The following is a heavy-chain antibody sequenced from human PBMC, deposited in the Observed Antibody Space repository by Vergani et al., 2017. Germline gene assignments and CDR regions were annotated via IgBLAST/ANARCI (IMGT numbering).Heavy chain of an antibody. D-gene: IGHD3-10*01. CDR2: IYYSGRT. CDR3: AGSGITMVRGVIPDAFDI. CDR1: GGSISSGGYY. Sequence: QVQLQESGPGLVKPSQTLSLTCTVSGGSISSGGYYWSWIRQHPGKGLEWIGYIYYSGRTYYNPSLKSLVTISVDTSKNQVSLKLSSVTAAYTAVYYCAGSGITMVRGVIPDAFDIWGQGTMVTVSS. J-gene: IGHJ3*02. V-gene: IGHV4-31*01.